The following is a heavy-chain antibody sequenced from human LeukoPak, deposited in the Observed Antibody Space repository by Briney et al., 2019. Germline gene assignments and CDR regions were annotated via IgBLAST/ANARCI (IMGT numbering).Heavy chain of an antibody. V-gene: IGHV3-48*01. CDR1: GFTFSSYS. D-gene: IGHD5-24*01. CDR2: ISSSSSTI. Sequence: GGSLRLSCAASGFTFSSYSMNWVRQAPGKGVEWVSYISSSSSTIYYADSVKGRFTISRDNAKNSLYLQMNSLRAEDTAVYYCARAGRGGDGYKAFDYWGQGTLVTVSS. J-gene: IGHJ4*02. CDR3: ARAGRGGDGYKAFDY.